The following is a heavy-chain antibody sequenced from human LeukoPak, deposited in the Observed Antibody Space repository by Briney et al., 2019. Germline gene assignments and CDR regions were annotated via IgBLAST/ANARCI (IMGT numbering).Heavy chain of an antibody. Sequence: GGSLRLSCAASGFTFSGSAMHWVRQASGKGLEWVGRIRSKANSYATAYAASVKGRFTISRDDSKNTAYLQMNSLKSEDTAVYYCTRGGDGYYADYWGQGTLVTVSS. D-gene: IGHD3-22*01. CDR2: IRSKANSYAT. CDR3: TRGGDGYYADY. V-gene: IGHV3-73*01. CDR1: GFTFSGSA. J-gene: IGHJ4*02.